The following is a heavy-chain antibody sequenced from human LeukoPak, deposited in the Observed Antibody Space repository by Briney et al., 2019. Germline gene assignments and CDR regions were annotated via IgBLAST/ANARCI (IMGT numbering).Heavy chain of an antibody. CDR2: ISSSGSSI. Sequence: GGSLRLSCAASGFTFSDYYMSWVRQAPGKGLEWVSYISSSGSSIYYADSVKGRFTISRDNAKNSLYLQMNSLRAEDTAVYYCARVDKYYDFWSGYPGAFDIGGQGTMVTVSS. J-gene: IGHJ3*02. V-gene: IGHV3-11*01. CDR1: GFTFSDYY. CDR3: ARVDKYYDFWSGYPGAFDI. D-gene: IGHD3-3*01.